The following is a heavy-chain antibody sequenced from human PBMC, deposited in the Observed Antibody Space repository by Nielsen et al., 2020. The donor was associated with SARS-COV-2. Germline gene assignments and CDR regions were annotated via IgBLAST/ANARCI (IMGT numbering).Heavy chain of an antibody. CDR2: ISYDGSNK. CDR3: ARSKGGSYSSAFDI. V-gene: IGHV3-30-3*01. D-gene: IGHD1-26*01. Sequence: GESLKISCAASGFTFDDYAMHWVRQAPGKGLEWVAVISYDGSNKYYADSVKGRFTISRDNSKNTLYLQMNSLRAEDTAVYYCARSKGGSYSSAFDIWGQGTMVTVSS. J-gene: IGHJ3*02. CDR1: GFTFDDYA.